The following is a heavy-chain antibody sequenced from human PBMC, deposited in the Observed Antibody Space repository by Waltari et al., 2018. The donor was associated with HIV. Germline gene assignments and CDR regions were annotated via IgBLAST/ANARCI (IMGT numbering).Heavy chain of an antibody. Sequence: QVQLVQSGAEVKKPGSSVKVSCKASGGTFSSYAISWVRQAPGQGLEWMGGIIPIFGKANYAQKFQGRVTITADESTSTAYMELSSLRSEDTAVYYCARSITMIVVVPYYYYGMDVWGQGTTVTVSS. CDR2: IIPIFGKA. CDR1: GGTFSSYA. J-gene: IGHJ6*02. V-gene: IGHV1-69*01. CDR3: ARSITMIVVVPYYYYGMDV. D-gene: IGHD3-22*01.